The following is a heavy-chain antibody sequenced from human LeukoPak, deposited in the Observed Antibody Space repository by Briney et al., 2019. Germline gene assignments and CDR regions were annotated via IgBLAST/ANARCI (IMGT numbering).Heavy chain of an antibody. CDR3: ARGGALIIAAVGYY. V-gene: IGHV3-11*06. D-gene: IGHD6-13*01. Sequence: PGGSLRLSCAASGFTFRDYYMSWMRRAPGEGVECVSYISSSSTYTNYADSVKGRFTISRDNAKNSLYLQMNSLRAEDTAVYYCARGGALIIAAVGYYWGQGTLVTVSS. CDR2: ISSSSTYT. CDR1: GFTFRDYY. J-gene: IGHJ4*02.